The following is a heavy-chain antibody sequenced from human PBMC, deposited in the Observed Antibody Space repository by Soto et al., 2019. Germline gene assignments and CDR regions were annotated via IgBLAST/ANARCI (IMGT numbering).Heavy chain of an antibody. D-gene: IGHD2-15*01. CDR3: ARGDSGGSPYYYYYYYMDV. V-gene: IGHV1-8*01. CDR2: MNPNSGNT. J-gene: IGHJ6*03. CDR1: GYTFTSYD. Sequence: ASVKVSCKASGYTFTSYDINWVRQATGQGLEWMGWMNPNSGNTGYAQKFQGRVTMTRNTSISTAYMELSSLRSEDTAVYYCARGDSGGSPYYYYYYYMDVWGKGTTVTVSS.